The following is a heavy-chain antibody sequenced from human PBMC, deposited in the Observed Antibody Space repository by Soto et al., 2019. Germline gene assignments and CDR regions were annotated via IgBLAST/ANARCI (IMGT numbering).Heavy chain of an antibody. Sequence: VQLQQWGAGLLKPSETLSLTCAVYGGSFSGYLWSWFRQPPGKGLEWIGEINPSGSINYNPSLKSRVTISVDTSKNQFSLNLSSVTAADTAVYYCATFVGATTVTRGSPRDYWGQGTLVTVSS. V-gene: IGHV4-34*01. CDR3: ATFVGATTVTRGSPRDY. CDR1: GGSFSGYL. D-gene: IGHD4-4*01. CDR2: INPSGSI. J-gene: IGHJ4*02.